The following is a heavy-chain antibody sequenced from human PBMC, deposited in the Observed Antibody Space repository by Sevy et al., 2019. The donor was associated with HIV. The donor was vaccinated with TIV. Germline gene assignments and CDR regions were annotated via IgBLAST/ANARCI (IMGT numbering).Heavy chain of an antibody. Sequence: ASVKVSCKASGYTFTGYYMHWVRQAPGQGLEWMGWINPNSGGTNYAQKFQGRVTMTRDTSISTAYMELSRLRSDDTAVYYCARGIFGVVTSWPNWFDPWGQGTLVTVSS. J-gene: IGHJ5*02. CDR1: GYTFTGYY. CDR2: INPNSGGT. V-gene: IGHV1-2*02. CDR3: ARGIFGVVTSWPNWFDP. D-gene: IGHD3-3*01.